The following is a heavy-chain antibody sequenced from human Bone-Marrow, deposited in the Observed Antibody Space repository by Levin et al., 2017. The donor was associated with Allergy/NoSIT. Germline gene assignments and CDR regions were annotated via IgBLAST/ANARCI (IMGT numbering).Heavy chain of an antibody. D-gene: IGHD6-13*01. V-gene: IGHV3-53*01. Sequence: GESLKISCAASGFSVSNHYIAWVRQAPGKGLEWVSVIYSGGGRYYAESVKGRFTISRDNFKNTVYLQMNSLRAEDTAVYYCARGKADDYWGQGTLVTVSS. CDR2: IYSGGGR. J-gene: IGHJ4*02. CDR3: ARGKADDY. CDR1: GFSVSNHY.